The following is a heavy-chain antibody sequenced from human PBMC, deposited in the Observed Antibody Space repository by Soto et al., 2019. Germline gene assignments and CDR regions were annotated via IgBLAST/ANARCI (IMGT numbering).Heavy chain of an antibody. CDR1: GYTFTGYD. J-gene: IGHJ4*02. V-gene: IGHV1-2*01. CDR2: INANNGGT. CDR3: ARDLGGWPDY. Sequence: GASVKVSCKASGYTFTGYDMHWVRQAPGQRLEWMGWINANNGGTNYAQKFQGRVTITRDTSASTAYMELSSLRSEDTVVYYCARDLGGWPDYWGQGTLVTVSS. D-gene: IGHD2-15*01.